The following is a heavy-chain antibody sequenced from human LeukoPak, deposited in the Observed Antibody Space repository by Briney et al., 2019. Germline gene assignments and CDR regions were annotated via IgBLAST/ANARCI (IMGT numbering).Heavy chain of an antibody. V-gene: IGHV1-24*01. Sequence: ASVKVSCKVSGYTLTELSMHWVRQAPRKGLEWMGGFDPGDGAMVYAQRFQGRVTMTEDTSTDTVYMELSSLKSEDTAVYYCAAGGFYDLLPYWGQGTLVTVSS. CDR2: FDPGDGAM. CDR1: GYTLTELS. D-gene: IGHD3-9*01. CDR3: AAGGFYDLLPY. J-gene: IGHJ4*02.